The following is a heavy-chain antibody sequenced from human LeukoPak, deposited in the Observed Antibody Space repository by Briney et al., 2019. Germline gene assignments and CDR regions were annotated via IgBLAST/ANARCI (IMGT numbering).Heavy chain of an antibody. CDR1: GFTFRDYH. J-gene: IGHJ4*02. Sequence: GGSLRLSCAASGFTFRDYHMSWTRQAPGKGLEWVAYIVGSSSYTNYADSVEGRFTISRDNAKNSLYLQMNSLRAEDTAVYYCARGDYGGDYFDYWGQGTLVTVSS. D-gene: IGHD4-23*01. V-gene: IGHV3-11*05. CDR2: IVGSSSYT. CDR3: ARGDYGGDYFDY.